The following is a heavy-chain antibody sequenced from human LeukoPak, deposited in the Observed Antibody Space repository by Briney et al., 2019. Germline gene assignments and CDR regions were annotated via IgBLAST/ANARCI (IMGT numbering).Heavy chain of an antibody. CDR3: AREDCSGGSCYEGYAFDI. CDR2: IYYTGST. D-gene: IGHD2-15*01. V-gene: IGHV4-59*12. Sequence: SETLSLTCTVSGGSLNSYYWGWIRQSTGKGLEWIGYIYYTGSTNYNPSLKSRVTISVDTSKNQFSLKLSSVTAADTAVYYCAREDCSGGSCYEGYAFDIWGQGTMVTVSS. J-gene: IGHJ3*02. CDR1: GGSLNSYY.